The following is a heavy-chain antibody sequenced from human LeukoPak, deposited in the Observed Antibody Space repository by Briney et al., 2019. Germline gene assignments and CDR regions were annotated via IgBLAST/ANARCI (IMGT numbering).Heavy chain of an antibody. D-gene: IGHD3-10*01. V-gene: IGHV3-33*01. CDR1: GLSFSSHG. J-gene: IGHJ4*02. CDR3: ARLLGSYLDS. Sequence: PGGSLRLSCATSGLSFSSHGMNWVRQAPGQGLEWVALIWYDGSKQYYTDSVKGRFTISRDNSKNTLYLQMNSLRVDDTAVYYCARLLGSYLDSWGQGTLVTVPS. CDR2: IWYDGSKQ.